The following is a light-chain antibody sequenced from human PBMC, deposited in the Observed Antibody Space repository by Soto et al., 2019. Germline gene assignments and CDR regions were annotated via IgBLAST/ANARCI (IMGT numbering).Light chain of an antibody. J-gene: IGKJ5*01. CDR1: QSISTL. CDR3: LHRSDWPPGNT. V-gene: IGKV3-11*01. Sequence: EIVFTQSPATRSLSPGESATLSCRASQSISTLLAWYRQKPGQAPSLLISDASKRATGVPARFSGSGSGTDFTLTITSLEPDDFVVYYCLHRSDWPPGNTFGHGTRLEIK. CDR2: DAS.